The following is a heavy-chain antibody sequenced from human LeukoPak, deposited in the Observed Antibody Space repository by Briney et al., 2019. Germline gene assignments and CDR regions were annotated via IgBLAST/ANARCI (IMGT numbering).Heavy chain of an antibody. CDR1: GGPITEYY. Sequence: PSETLSLTCSVSGGPITEYYWSRIRQPPGRGLEWIGYIYYTGSTNYSPSLKSRVTMSVDASRNEFSLKLVSVTAADTAVYYCARDRGSTGYYYLDSWGQGVLVTVSS. J-gene: IGHJ4*02. V-gene: IGHV4-59*01. D-gene: IGHD6-19*01. CDR3: ARDRGSTGYYYLDS. CDR2: IYYTGST.